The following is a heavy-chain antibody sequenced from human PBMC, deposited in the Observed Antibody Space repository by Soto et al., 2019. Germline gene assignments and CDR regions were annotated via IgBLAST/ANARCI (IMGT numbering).Heavy chain of an antibody. J-gene: IGHJ4*02. Sequence: GGSKILSYASSEVNFSNFGVILIRQNPGKGLEWVSIISGSGDTSYYADSVKGRFTISRDNSRNTLYLQMNSLRAGDSAKYYCAKEGTSGLYYFDYLGPGTLVTVSS. V-gene: IGHV3-23*01. D-gene: IGHD6-19*01. CDR3: AKEGTSGLYYFDY. CDR1: EVNFSNFG. CDR2: ISGSGDTS.